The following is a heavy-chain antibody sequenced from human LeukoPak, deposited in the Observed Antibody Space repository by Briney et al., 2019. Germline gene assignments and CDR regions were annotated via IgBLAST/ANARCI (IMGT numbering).Heavy chain of an antibody. CDR1: GYTFTGYY. CDR3: ARDLALYGDPHP. Sequence: ASVKVSCKASGYTFTGYYIHWVRQAPGQGLEYMGWINPNTGGTNYAQKFQGRVTMTRDTSISTAYMDLGRLRSDDTAVYYCARDLALYGDPHPWGQGSLVTVSS. V-gene: IGHV1-2*02. CDR2: INPNTGGT. J-gene: IGHJ5*02. D-gene: IGHD4-17*01.